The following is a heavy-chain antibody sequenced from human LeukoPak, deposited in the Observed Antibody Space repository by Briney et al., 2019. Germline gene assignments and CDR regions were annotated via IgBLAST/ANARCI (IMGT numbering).Heavy chain of an antibody. V-gene: IGHV1-3*01. Sequence: ASVKVSCKASGYTFTSYAMHWVRQAPGQRLEWMGWINAGNGNTKYSQKFQVRVTITRDTSASTAYMELSSLRSEDTAVYYCARVAHYYDSSGYYGAFDYWGQGTLVTVSS. J-gene: IGHJ4*02. CDR1: GYTFTSYA. CDR2: INAGNGNT. CDR3: ARVAHYYDSSGYYGAFDY. D-gene: IGHD3-22*01.